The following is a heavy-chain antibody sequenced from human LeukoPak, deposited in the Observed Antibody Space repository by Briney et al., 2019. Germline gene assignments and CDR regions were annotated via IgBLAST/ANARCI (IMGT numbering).Heavy chain of an antibody. D-gene: IGHD6-6*01. V-gene: IGHV1-18*01. CDR2: ISGYNGNA. J-gene: IGHJ6*02. Sequence: ASVTVSCKASGYTFTNYGISWIRQAPGQGLEWMGWISGYNGNANYPQKLQGRVTMTTDTSTSTSYMELRSLRSDDTAVYYCARSSAEVLNYYYYAMDVWAQGTTVTVSS. CDR1: GYTFTNYG. CDR3: ARSSAEVLNYYYYAMDV.